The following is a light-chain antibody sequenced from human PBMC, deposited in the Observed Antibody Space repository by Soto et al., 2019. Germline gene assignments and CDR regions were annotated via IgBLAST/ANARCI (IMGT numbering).Light chain of an antibody. Sequence: QSVLTQPASVSGSPGQSIAISCTGTSSDVGGYNYVSWYQQHPGKTPNLMIYDVSNRPSGVSNRFPGSKSGNTASLTISGLQAEDEADYYCSSYTSSSTWVFGGGTKVTVL. CDR1: SSDVGGYNY. V-gene: IGLV2-14*01. J-gene: IGLJ3*02. CDR2: DVS. CDR3: SSYTSSSTWV.